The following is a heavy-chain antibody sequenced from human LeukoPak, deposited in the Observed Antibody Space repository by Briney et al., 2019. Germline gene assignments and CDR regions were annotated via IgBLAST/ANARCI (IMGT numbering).Heavy chain of an antibody. J-gene: IGHJ4*02. CDR2: IWYDGSNK. D-gene: IGHD5-18*01. CDR1: GFPFSSYG. V-gene: IGHV3-33*01. CDR3: ARDWDTAMVN. Sequence: GALRLSCAASGFPFSSYGMHWVRQAPGKGLGWVAVIWYDGSNKYYSDSVKGRFTISRDNSKTTLYLQMNSLRAEDTAVYYCARDWDTAMVNWGQGTLVTVSS.